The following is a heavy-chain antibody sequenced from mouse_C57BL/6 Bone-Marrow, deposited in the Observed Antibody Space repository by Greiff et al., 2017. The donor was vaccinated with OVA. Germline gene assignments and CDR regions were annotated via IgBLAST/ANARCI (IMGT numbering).Heavy chain of an antibody. V-gene: IGHV1-74*01. J-gene: IGHJ1*03. Sequence: QVQLKQPGAELVKPGASVKVSCKASGYTFTSYWMHWVKQRPGQGLEWIGRIHPSDSDTNYNQKFKGKGTLTVDTSSSTAYMQLSSLTSEDSAVYYCAINYGSSFHWYFDVWGTGTTVTVSS. CDR3: AINYGSSFHWYFDV. CDR1: GYTFTSYW. D-gene: IGHD1-1*01. CDR2: IHPSDSDT.